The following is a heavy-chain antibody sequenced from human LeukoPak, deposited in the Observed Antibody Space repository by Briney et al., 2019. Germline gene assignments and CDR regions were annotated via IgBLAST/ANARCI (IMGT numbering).Heavy chain of an antibody. CDR3: AKDRLGATDAFDV. Sequence: ASAKVSCKASGYTFTDYGITWVRQAPGQGREYMGWINTYDGSTKFAEKVQARVTMTTDTSTSTAYMELRNLRSDDTAVYFCAKDRLGATDAFDVWGQGTLVTVS. CDR1: GYTFTDYG. V-gene: IGHV1-18*01. D-gene: IGHD1-26*01. CDR2: INTYDGST. J-gene: IGHJ3*01.